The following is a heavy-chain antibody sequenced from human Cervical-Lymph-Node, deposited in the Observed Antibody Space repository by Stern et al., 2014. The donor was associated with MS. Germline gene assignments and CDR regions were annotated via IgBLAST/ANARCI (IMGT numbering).Heavy chain of an antibody. D-gene: IGHD6-19*01. CDR2: INPSGGST. CDR3: ARDRVIAVAGTYNWFDP. Sequence: MQLVESGAEVKKPGASVKVSCKASGYTFTSYYMHWVRQAPGQGLEWMGIINPSGGSTSYAQKFQGRVTMTRDTSTSTVYMELSSLRSEDTAVYYCARDRVIAVAGTYNWFDPWGQGTLVTVSS. J-gene: IGHJ5*02. CDR1: GYTFTSYY. V-gene: IGHV1-46*01.